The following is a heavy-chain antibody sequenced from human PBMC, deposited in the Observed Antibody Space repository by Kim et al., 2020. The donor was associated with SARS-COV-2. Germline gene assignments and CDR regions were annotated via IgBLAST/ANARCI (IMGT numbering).Heavy chain of an antibody. CDR3: TTERITMIVVGDFDY. CDR2: IRSKTDGGTT. CDR1: GFTFGNDG. Sequence: GGSLRLSCAASGFTFGNDGMSWVRQAPGKGLEWVGRIRSKTDGGTTDYAAPVKGRFTISRDDSKNTLYLQMNSLKTEDTAVYYCTTERITMIVVGDFDYWGQGALVTVSS. D-gene: IGHD3-22*01. V-gene: IGHV3-15*01. J-gene: IGHJ4*02.